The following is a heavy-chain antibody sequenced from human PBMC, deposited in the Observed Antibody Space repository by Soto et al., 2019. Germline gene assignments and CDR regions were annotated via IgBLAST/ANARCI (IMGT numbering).Heavy chain of an antibody. Sequence: QVQLVESGGGVVQPGGSLRLSCAASGFTFSNFAMHWVRQAPGKGLEWVAVTSYDGKNKDYADSVKGRFTISRDNSKKTLFLQMNSLRPEDTAVYYCARERAIAATGLFYYWVQGTLVTVSS. V-gene: IGHV3-30*04. CDR3: ARERAIAATGLFYY. CDR1: GFTFSNFA. D-gene: IGHD6-13*01. CDR2: TSYDGKNK. J-gene: IGHJ4*02.